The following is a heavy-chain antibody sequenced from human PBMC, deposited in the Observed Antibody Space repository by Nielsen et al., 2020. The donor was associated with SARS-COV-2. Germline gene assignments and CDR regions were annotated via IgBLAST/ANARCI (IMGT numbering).Heavy chain of an antibody. Sequence: GGSLRLSCAASGFTFSSYWMSWVRQAPGKGLEWVANIKEDGREGYYVDSVKGRFAISRDNARKSLSLQMNSLRAEDTAVYYCVLQWSYWGQGTLVTVAS. CDR2: IKEDGREG. V-gene: IGHV3-7*03. D-gene: IGHD2-15*01. J-gene: IGHJ4*02. CDR1: GFTFSSYW. CDR3: VLQWSY.